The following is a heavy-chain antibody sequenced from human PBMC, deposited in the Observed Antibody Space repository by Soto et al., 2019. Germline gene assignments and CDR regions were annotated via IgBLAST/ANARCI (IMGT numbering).Heavy chain of an antibody. CDR3: VRAPSPNRSYGPYYYDY. CDR1: GMTFSNYW. V-gene: IGHV3-7*01. D-gene: IGHD1-26*01. J-gene: IGHJ4*01. CDR2: ISPDGSAK. Sequence: GGSLRLSCVASGMTFSNYWMNWVRQTPGKGLEWVANISPDGSAKAYVDSVKGRFTVSRDNAKNSLFLQMNSLRAEDTAVYYCVRAPSPNRSYGPYYYDYWGRGTLVTVSS.